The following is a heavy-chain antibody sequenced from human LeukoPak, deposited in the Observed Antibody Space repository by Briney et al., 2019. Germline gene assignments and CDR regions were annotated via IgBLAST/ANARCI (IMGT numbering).Heavy chain of an antibody. CDR2: IHYTGST. CDR1: GGSISSYY. D-gene: IGHD3-22*01. V-gene: IGHV4-59*01. J-gene: IGHJ4*02. Sequence: SETLSLTCTVSGGSISSYYWTWIRQPPGEGLEWIGYIHYTGSTNYNPSLKSRVSISVDTSKKYFSPKLRSVTAADTAVYYCARVDDTSAIDYWGQGTLVTVSS. CDR3: ARVDDTSAIDY.